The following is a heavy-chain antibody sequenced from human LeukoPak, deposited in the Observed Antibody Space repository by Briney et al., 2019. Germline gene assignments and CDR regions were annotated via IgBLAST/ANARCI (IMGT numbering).Heavy chain of an antibody. J-gene: IGHJ4*02. CDR3: ASGAQSDY. CDR1: GFTFSAYA. D-gene: IGHD1-26*01. CDR2: TYSGGTT. V-gene: IGHV3-66*01. Sequence: PGGSLRLSCEASGFTFSAYAMTWVRQAPGKGLEWVSVTYSGGTTYYADSVKGRFTISRDNSKNTLYLQMNSLRAEDTAVYYCASGAQSDYWGQGTLVTVSS.